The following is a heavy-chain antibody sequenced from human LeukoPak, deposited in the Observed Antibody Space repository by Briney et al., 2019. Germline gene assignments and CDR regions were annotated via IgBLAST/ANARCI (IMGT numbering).Heavy chain of an antibody. CDR1: GGSISSYY. CDR3: ARAYDFWSGYYFDY. Sequence: SETLSLTCTVSGGSISSYYWSWIRQPPGKGLEWIGYIYYSGSTNNNPSPKIRVTISVDTSKNKFSLKLSSVTAADTAVYYCARAYDFWSGYYFDYWGQGTLVTVSS. J-gene: IGHJ4*02. D-gene: IGHD3-3*01. CDR2: IYYSGST. V-gene: IGHV4-59*01.